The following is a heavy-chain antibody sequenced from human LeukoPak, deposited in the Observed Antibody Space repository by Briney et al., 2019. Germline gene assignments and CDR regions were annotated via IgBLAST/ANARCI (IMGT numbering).Heavy chain of an antibody. CDR3: ARKNYDFWSGYFNYYYYMDV. D-gene: IGHD3-3*01. J-gene: IGHJ6*03. CDR2: IYYSGST. V-gene: IGHV4-39*07. CDR1: GGSISSGSYY. Sequence: SETLSLTCTVSGGSISSGSYYWGWIRQPPGKGLEWIGSIYYSGSTYYNPSLKSRVTISVDTSKNQFSLKLSSVTAADTAVYYCARKNYDFWSGYFNYYYYMDVWGKGTTVTVSS.